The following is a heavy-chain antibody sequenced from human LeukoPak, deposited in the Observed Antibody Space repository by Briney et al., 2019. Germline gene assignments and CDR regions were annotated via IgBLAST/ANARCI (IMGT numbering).Heavy chain of an antibody. CDR3: ASEGVTSYFDY. Sequence: ASVKVSFKASGYTFTSYAMHWVRQAPGQRREWMGWINAGNGNTKYSQKFQGRVTITRDTSASTAYMELSSLRSEDTAVYYCASEGVTSYFDYWGQGTLVTVSS. D-gene: IGHD2-21*02. CDR1: GYTFTSYA. J-gene: IGHJ4*02. CDR2: INAGNGNT. V-gene: IGHV1-3*01.